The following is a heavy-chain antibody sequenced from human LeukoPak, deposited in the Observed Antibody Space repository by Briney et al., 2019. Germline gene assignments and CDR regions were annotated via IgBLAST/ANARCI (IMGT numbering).Heavy chain of an antibody. CDR1: GGSISSYY. Sequence: SETLSLTCTVSGGSISSYYWSWIRQPPGKGLEWIGYIYYSGSTNYNPSLKSRVTISVDTSKNQFSLKPSSVTAADTAVYYCARQGSWYGFFDYWGQGTLVTVSS. CDR3: ARQGSWYGFFDY. V-gene: IGHV4-59*08. J-gene: IGHJ4*02. D-gene: IGHD6-13*01. CDR2: IYYSGST.